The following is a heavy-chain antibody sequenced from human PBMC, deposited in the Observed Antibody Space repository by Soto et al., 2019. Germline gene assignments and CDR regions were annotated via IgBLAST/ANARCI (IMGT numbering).Heavy chain of an antibody. V-gene: IGHV3-30*18. CDR2: ISYDGSNK. Sequence: QVQLVESGGGVVQPGRTLRLSCAASGCTFSRYGMHWVRQARGKGMEWVAVISYDGSNKYYADSVKGRFTISRENSKNTLYLQMNSLRAEDTAVYYCAKARSPDWYFDLWGRGTLVTVSS. CDR1: GCTFSRYG. CDR3: AKARSPDWYFDL. J-gene: IGHJ2*01.